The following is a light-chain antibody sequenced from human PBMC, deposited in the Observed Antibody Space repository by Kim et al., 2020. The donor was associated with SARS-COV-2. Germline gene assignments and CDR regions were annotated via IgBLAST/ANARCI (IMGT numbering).Light chain of an antibody. J-gene: IGKJ1*01. CDR2: GAS. CDR3: QQYGSSLRT. Sequence: TPGERATLACRASQCVSSSYLAWYQQKPGQAPRLLIYGASSRATGIPDRFSGSGSGTDFTLTISRLEPEDFAVYYCQQYGSSLRTFGQGTKVDIK. V-gene: IGKV3-20*01. CDR1: QCVSSSY.